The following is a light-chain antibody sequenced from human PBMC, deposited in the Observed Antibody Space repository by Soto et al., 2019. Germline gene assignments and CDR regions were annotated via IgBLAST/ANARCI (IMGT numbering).Light chain of an antibody. CDR3: SSYTSSSTLV. Sequence: QSVLTQPASVSGSPGQSITISCTGTSSDVGGYNYVSWYQQHPGKAPKLMIYEVSHRPSGVSNRFSGSKSGNTASLTISGLQAEDEADYYCSSYTSSSTLVFGGGTKLNVL. CDR1: SSDVGGYNY. J-gene: IGLJ3*02. CDR2: EVS. V-gene: IGLV2-14*01.